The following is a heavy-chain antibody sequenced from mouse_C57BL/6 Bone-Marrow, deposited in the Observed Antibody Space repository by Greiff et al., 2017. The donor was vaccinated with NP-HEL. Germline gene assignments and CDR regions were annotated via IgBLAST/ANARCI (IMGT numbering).Heavy chain of an antibody. CDR1: GFTFSDYG. Sequence: EVMLVESGGGLVKPGGSLKLSCAASGFTFSDYGMHWVRQAPEKGLEWVAYISSGSSTIYYADTVKGRFTISRDNAKNTRFLQMTSLRSEDTAMYYCARPLSVVGAMDYWGQGTSVTVSS. CDR3: ARPLSVVGAMDY. V-gene: IGHV5-17*01. CDR2: ISSGSSTI. D-gene: IGHD1-1*01. J-gene: IGHJ4*01.